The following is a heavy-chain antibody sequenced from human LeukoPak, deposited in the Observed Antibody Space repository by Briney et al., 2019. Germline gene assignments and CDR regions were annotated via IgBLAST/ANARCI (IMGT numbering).Heavy chain of an antibody. CDR2: ITHGGST. CDR3: ARDMTTTPGAYDY. CDR1: GGSFTGYY. Sequence: SETLSLTCAVSGGSFTGYYWSWIRQSPGKGLERIGEITHGGSTTYNPSLKSRVIISLHTSKNHLSLSLSSLTAADTAVYYCARDMTTTPGAYDYWGQGALVTVSS. D-gene: IGHD4-11*01. V-gene: IGHV4-34*01. J-gene: IGHJ4*02.